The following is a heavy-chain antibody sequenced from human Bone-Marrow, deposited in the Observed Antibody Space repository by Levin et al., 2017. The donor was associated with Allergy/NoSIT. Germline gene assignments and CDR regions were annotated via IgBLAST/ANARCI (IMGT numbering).Heavy chain of an antibody. J-gene: IGHJ1*01. CDR2: ISGSYDQT. D-gene: IGHD1-1*01. CDR3: AKMEQQLVQGAFQE. CDR1: GFTSAYYA. Sequence: GGSLRLSCSASGFTSAYYAMSWVRQAPGKGLEWVSGISGSYDQTFYRDSVKGRFTISRDNSKNTVYLQMNNLRVDDSAIYYCAKMEQQLVQGAFQEWGQGTVVSVSS. V-gene: IGHV3-23*01.